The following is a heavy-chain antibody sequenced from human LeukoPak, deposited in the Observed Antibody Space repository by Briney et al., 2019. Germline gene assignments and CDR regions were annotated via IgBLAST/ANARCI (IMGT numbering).Heavy chain of an antibody. V-gene: IGHV3-43*01. Sequence: PGGSLRLSCVASGLIFYDSLIHWVRQAPGKGLEWISLISRDGSTRYYAGSVKGRFTISRDNSKNSLFLHMNSLTPEDTAVYYFARDIRGNYFDSWGQGTLVTVSS. CDR3: ARDIRGNYFDS. J-gene: IGHJ4*02. D-gene: IGHD3-16*01. CDR2: ISRDGSTR. CDR1: GLIFYDSL.